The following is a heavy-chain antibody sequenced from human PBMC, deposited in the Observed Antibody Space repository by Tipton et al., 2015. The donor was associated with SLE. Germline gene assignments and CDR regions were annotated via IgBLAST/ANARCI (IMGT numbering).Heavy chain of an antibody. CDR3: ARSGRVAAAGTDLFDY. J-gene: IGHJ4*02. D-gene: IGHD6-13*01. Sequence: SLRLSCAASGFTFSSYSMNWVRQAPGKGLEWVSSISSSSSYIYYADSVKGRFTISRDNAKNSLYLQMNSLRAEDTAVYYCARSGRVAAAGTDLFDYWGQGTLVTVSS. CDR2: ISSSSSYI. V-gene: IGHV3-21*01. CDR1: GFTFSSYS.